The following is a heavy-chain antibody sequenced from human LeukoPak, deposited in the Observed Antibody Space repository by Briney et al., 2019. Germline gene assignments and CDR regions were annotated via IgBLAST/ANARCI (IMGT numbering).Heavy chain of an antibody. Sequence: SETLSLTCTVSGGSISSSSYYWGWIRQPPGKGLEWIGSIYYSGSTYYNPSLNSRVTISVDTSKNQFSLKLSSVTAADTAVYYCARWGTGPTAFDYWGQGTLVTVSS. CDR2: IYYSGST. D-gene: IGHD1-1*01. CDR1: GGSISSSSYY. CDR3: ARWGTGPTAFDY. J-gene: IGHJ4*02. V-gene: IGHV4-39*01.